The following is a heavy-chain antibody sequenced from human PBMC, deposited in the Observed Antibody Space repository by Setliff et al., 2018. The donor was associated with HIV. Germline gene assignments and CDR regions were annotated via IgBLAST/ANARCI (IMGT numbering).Heavy chain of an antibody. CDR1: NGSISGYY. D-gene: IGHD2-2*01. V-gene: IGHV4-59*01. CDR2: VSYSGST. CDR3: ARTRGRAPVSYYFDN. J-gene: IGHJ4*01. Sequence: PSETLSLTCRVSNGSISGYYWSWVRQPPGRGLEWIGYVSYSGSTSYNPSLNSRVTMSVDTSRDQFSLKLSSVTAADTAVYYCARTRGRAPVSYYFDNWGQGRLVTVPQ.